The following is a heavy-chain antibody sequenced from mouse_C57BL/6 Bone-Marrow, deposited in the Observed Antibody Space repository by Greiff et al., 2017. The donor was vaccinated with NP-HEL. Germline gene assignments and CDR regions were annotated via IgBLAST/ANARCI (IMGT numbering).Heavy chain of an antibody. Sequence: VQLQQSGAELVKPGASVKISCKASGYAFSSYWMNWVKQRPGKGLEWIGQIYPGDGDTNYNGKFKGKATLTADKSSSTAYMQLSSLTSEDSAVYFCARRAFPYGYDEAMDYWGQGTSVTVSS. J-gene: IGHJ4*01. D-gene: IGHD2-2*01. CDR3: ARRAFPYGYDEAMDY. CDR1: GYAFSSYW. CDR2: IYPGDGDT. V-gene: IGHV1-80*01.